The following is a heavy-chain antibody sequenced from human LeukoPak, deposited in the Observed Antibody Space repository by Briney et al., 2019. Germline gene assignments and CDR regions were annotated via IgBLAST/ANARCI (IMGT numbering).Heavy chain of an antibody. CDR3: AREKHSGSYYEGGGYYYYYYMDV. CDR2: IIPIFGTA. CDR1: GYTFTSYG. J-gene: IGHJ6*03. D-gene: IGHD1-26*01. Sequence: GASVKVSCKASGYTFTSYGISWVRQAPGQGLEWMGGIIPIFGTANYAQKFQGRVTITADESTSTAYMELSSLRSEDTAVYYCAREKHSGSYYEGGGYYYYYYMDVWGKGTTVTVSS. V-gene: IGHV1-69*13.